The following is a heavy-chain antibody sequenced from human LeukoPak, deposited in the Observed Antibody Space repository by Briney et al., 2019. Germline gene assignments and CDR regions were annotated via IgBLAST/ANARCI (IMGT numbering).Heavy chain of an antibody. CDR2: VYSGGST. CDR3: ARDTFYYGMDV. D-gene: IGHD2/OR15-2a*01. CDR1: GFTVSGNY. V-gene: IGHV3-66*01. Sequence: GGSLRLSCAASGFTVSGNYMSSVPQAPGNGLEWVSVVYSGGSTYYADSVKGRFTISRDDSKNTLSLQMNSLRAEDTAVYYCARDTFYYGMDVWGQGTRVTVSS. J-gene: IGHJ6*02.